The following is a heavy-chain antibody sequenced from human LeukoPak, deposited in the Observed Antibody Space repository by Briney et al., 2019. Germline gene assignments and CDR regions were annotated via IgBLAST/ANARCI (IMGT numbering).Heavy chain of an antibody. J-gene: IGHJ6*02. V-gene: IGHV3-30*18. D-gene: IGHD3-3*01. CDR3: AKYPSSLYGDFYYYGLDV. CDR1: GFTFNTYA. CDR2: ISYDGNKE. Sequence: GGSLRLSCVASGFTFNTYAMHWVRQAPGKGLEWVALISYDGNKEYYADFVKGRFTISRVNSKNTLYLQMNSPRAEDTAMYYCAKYPSSLYGDFYYYGLDVWGQGTTVTVSS.